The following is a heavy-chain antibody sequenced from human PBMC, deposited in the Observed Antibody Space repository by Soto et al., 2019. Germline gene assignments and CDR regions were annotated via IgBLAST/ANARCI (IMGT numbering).Heavy chain of an antibody. V-gene: IGHV3-74*01. D-gene: IGHD4-4*01. CDR1: EFTFSTYW. J-gene: IGHJ6*02. CDR3: ASVSAAQYYYGIDA. Sequence: EVQLVESGGGLVRAGGSLRLSCAASEFTFSTYWMHWVRQAPGKGLEWVARIDTTGSTTTYAGSVQGRFTISRDNAKNTLYLQMHSVTDEDTAVYYCASVSAAQYYYGIDAWGQGTTVTVSS. CDR2: IDTTGSTT.